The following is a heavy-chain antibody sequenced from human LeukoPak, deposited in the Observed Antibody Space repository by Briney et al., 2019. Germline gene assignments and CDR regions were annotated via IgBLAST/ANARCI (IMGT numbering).Heavy chain of an antibody. CDR3: AKRYSNSWYAAWDY. Sequence: PGGSLRLSCAASGFIFSTYAMSWVRQAPGKGLEWVSTISGSRGGTYYADSVKGRFTISRDNSKNTLDLQMNSLRAEDTAVYYCAKRYSNSWYAAWDYWGQGTLVTVS. CDR1: GFIFSTYA. D-gene: IGHD6-13*01. CDR2: ISGSRGGT. V-gene: IGHV3-23*01. J-gene: IGHJ4*02.